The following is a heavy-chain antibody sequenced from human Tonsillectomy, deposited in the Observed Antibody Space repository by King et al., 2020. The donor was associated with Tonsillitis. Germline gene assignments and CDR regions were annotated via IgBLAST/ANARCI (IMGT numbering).Heavy chain of an antibody. CDR3: ARRNVEVAGHFDR. V-gene: IGHV4-39*01. Sequence: QLQESGPAVLRPSETLSLTCSVSGGSISRTSDSWGWIRQPPGKGLEWIGSVSYKGNTYYHPSLKSRVTISGDTFKNQLSLNLNSVTAADTGIYYCARRNVEVAGHFDRWGQGTLVTVSP. CDR2: VSYKGNT. J-gene: IGHJ4*02. D-gene: IGHD6-19*01. CDR1: GGSISRTSDS.